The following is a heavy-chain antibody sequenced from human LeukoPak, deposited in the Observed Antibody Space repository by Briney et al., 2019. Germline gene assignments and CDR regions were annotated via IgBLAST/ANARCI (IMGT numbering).Heavy chain of an antibody. CDR1: GYTLTELS. J-gene: IGHJ5*02. Sequence: GASVKVSCKVSGYTLTELSMHWVRQAPGKGLEWMGGFDPEDGETIYAQKFQGRVTMTEDTSTDTAYMELSSLRSDDTAVYYCARVQRGSGWYRNWFDPWGQGTLVTVSS. CDR2: FDPEDGET. CDR3: ARVQRGSGWYRNWFDP. D-gene: IGHD6-19*01. V-gene: IGHV1-24*01.